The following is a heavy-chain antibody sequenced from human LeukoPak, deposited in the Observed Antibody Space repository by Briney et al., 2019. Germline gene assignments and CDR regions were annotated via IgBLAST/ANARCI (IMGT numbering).Heavy chain of an antibody. Sequence: SETLSLTCSVSGGSLTNYYWGWIRQPPGKGLEFIGYIHSDGTTNYDSSLQSRVAISLDTSKIQFSLRLYSLTAADTALYFCARLNFRGGEALHFDSWGQGTLVTVSS. CDR2: IHSDGTT. V-gene: IGHV4-4*09. D-gene: IGHD3-16*01. CDR1: GGSLTNYY. J-gene: IGHJ4*02. CDR3: ARLNFRGGEALHFDS.